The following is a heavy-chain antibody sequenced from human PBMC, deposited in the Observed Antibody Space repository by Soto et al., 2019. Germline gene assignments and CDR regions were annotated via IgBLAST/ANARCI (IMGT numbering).Heavy chain of an antibody. CDR3: AKGNVGVDWLLYSHYFDY. V-gene: IGHV3-9*01. D-gene: IGHD3-9*01. CDR1: GFTFDDYA. J-gene: IGHJ4*02. Sequence: EVQLVESGGGLVQPGRSLRLSCAASGFTFDDYAMHWVRQAPGKGLEWGSGISWNSGSIGYADSVKGRFTISRDNAKNSLYLQMNSLRAEDTALYYCAKGNVGVDWLLYSHYFDYWGQGTLVTVSS. CDR2: ISWNSGSI.